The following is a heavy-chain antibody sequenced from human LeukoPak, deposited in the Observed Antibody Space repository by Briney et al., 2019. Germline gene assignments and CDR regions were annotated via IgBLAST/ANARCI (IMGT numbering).Heavy chain of an antibody. J-gene: IGHJ4*02. Sequence: GGSLRLSCAASGFTVSSNYMSWVCQAPGKGLEWVSIIYNGDDTYYADSVKGRFTISRDNSKNTLYLQMNSLRVEDTAVYYCARVLRYQLPPDFWGQGTLVTVSS. CDR3: ARVLRYQLPPDF. V-gene: IGHV3-53*01. CDR2: IYNGDDT. CDR1: GFTVSSNY. D-gene: IGHD2-2*01.